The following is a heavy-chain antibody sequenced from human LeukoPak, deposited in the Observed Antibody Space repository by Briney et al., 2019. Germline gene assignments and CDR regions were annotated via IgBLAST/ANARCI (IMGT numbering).Heavy chain of an antibody. D-gene: IGHD6-13*01. CDR1: GLTVSTNY. CDR3: AGRRKEAAAYDH. Sequence: GGSLRLSRAASGLTVSTNYMSWVRLAPGKGLEWVSLLHSDGNKYYAESVKGRFTISTDNSKNTLYLQMNSLRVEDTAVYYCAGRRKEAAAYDHWGQGTLVTVSS. V-gene: IGHV3-66*01. J-gene: IGHJ4*02. CDR2: LHSDGNK.